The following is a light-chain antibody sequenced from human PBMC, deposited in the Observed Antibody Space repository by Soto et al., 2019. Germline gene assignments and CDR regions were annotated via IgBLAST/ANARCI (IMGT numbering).Light chain of an antibody. V-gene: IGKV3-20*01. J-gene: IGKJ1*01. CDR2: AAS. Sequence: EIVLTQSPDTLSLFPGERATLSCRASQSVSSTYLAWYQXXXXXAPRPLISAASSRATGTPDRFSXSGXGXDXXLTISRLEPEDFAVYYCQQYGSSRWTFGQGTKVEIK. CDR1: QSVSSTY. CDR3: QQYGSSRWT.